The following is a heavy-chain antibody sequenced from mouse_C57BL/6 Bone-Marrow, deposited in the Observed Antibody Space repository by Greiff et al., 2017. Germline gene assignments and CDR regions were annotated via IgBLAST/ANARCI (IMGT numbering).Heavy chain of an antibody. CDR2: IRSKSNNYAT. V-gene: IGHV10-1*01. CDR1: GFSFNTYA. D-gene: IGHD1-1*01. CDR3: VRHGYYGSSYLYYAMDY. J-gene: IGHJ4*01. Sequence: DVKLQESGGGLVQPKGSLKLSCAASGFSFNTYAMNWVRQAPGKGLEWVARIRSKSNNYATYYADSVKDRFTISRDDSESMLYLQMNNLKTEDTAMYYCVRHGYYGSSYLYYAMDYWGQGTSVTVSS.